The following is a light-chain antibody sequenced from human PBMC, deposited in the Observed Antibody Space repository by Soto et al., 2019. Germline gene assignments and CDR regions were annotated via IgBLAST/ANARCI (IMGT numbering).Light chain of an antibody. V-gene: IGKV3-15*01. J-gene: IGKJ2*01. CDR1: QSVSSS. Sequence: MTQSPATLSVSPGERATLSCRASQSVSSSLAWYQQKPGQAPRLLFYGASTRATGVPARFSGSGSGTEFTLTISSLQSEDLAVYYCQQYNNWLYTFGQGTKLEIK. CDR3: QQYNNWLYT. CDR2: GAS.